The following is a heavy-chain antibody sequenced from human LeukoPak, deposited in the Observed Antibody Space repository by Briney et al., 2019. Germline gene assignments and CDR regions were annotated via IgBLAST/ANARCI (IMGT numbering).Heavy chain of an antibody. Sequence: ASVKVSCKASGYTFTGYYMHWVRQAPGQGLEWMGWINPNSGGTNYAQKFQGRVTMTRDTSISTAYMELSRLRFDDTAVYYCARGNNFGVVTYDAFDIWGQGTMVTVSS. J-gene: IGHJ3*02. CDR3: ARGNNFGVVTYDAFDI. D-gene: IGHD3-3*01. CDR1: GYTFTGYY. V-gene: IGHV1-2*02. CDR2: INPNSGGT.